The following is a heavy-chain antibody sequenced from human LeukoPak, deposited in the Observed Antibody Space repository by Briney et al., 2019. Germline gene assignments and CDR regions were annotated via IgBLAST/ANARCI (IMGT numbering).Heavy chain of an antibody. CDR3: AKDTSQTGTTLIDY. J-gene: IGHJ4*02. CDR2: ISYDGSNK. V-gene: IGHV3-30*18. CDR1: GFTFSSYG. D-gene: IGHD1-1*01. Sequence: GSLRLSCAASGFTFSSYGMHWVRQAPGKGLEWVAVISYDGSNKYYADSVKGRFTISRDNSKNTLYLQMNSLRAEDTAVYYCAKDTSQTGTTLIDYWGQGTLVTVSS.